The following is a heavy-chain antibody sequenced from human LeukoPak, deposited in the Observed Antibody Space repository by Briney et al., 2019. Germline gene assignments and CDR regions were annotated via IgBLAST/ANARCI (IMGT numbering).Heavy chain of an antibody. Sequence: SETLSLTCTVSGGSISSGGYYWSWIRQHPGKGLEWIGYIYYSGSTYYNPSLKSRVTISVDTSKNQFSLKLSSVTAADTAVYYCARPYGSGSYYPFDYWGQGTLVTVSS. CDR2: IYYSGST. D-gene: IGHD3-10*01. CDR1: GGSISSGGYY. V-gene: IGHV4-31*03. CDR3: ARPYGSGSYYPFDY. J-gene: IGHJ4*02.